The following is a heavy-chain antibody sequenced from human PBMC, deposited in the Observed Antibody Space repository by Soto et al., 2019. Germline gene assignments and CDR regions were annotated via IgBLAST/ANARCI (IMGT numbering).Heavy chain of an antibody. CDR2: IYYSGST. V-gene: IGHV4-31*03. D-gene: IGHD4-17*01. CDR3: ARSPEATVTAFDY. Sequence: SETLSLTRTVSGGSISSVGYYGSWTRKHPGKGLEWIGYIYYSGSTYYNPSLKSRVTISVDTSKNQFSLKLSSVTAADTAVYYCARSPEATVTAFDYWGQGTLVTVS. CDR1: GGSISSVGYY. J-gene: IGHJ4*02.